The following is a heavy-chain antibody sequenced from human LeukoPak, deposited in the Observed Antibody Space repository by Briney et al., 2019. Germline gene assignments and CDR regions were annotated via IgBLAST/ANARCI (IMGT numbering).Heavy chain of an antibody. J-gene: IGHJ6*03. CDR3: AKEPYSTNYYYYYMDV. V-gene: IGHV3-30*18. CDR1: GFTFSSYG. D-gene: IGHD4-11*01. CDR2: ISYDGSNK. Sequence: GGSLRLSCAASGFTFSSYGMHWVRQAPGKGLEWVAVISYDGSNKYYADSVKGRFTISRDNSKNTLYLQMNSLRAEDTAVYYCAKEPYSTNYYYYYMDVWGKGTTVTVSS.